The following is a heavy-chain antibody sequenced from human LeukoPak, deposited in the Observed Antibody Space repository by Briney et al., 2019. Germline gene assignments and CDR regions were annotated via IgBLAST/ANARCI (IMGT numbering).Heavy chain of an antibody. J-gene: IGHJ4*02. D-gene: IGHD4-11*01. CDR2: IWSDGTEK. CDR1: GFTYSHYG. Sequence: GGSLRLSCAAFGFTYSHYGMHWVRQVPGKGLEWVAVIWSDGTEKYYGDAVKGRFTISRDNSMKTLYLQMNSLRGDDTAVYYCAKDAQRGFDYSNSLEYWGQGTLVTVSS. V-gene: IGHV3-33*06. CDR3: AKDAQRGFDYSNSLEY.